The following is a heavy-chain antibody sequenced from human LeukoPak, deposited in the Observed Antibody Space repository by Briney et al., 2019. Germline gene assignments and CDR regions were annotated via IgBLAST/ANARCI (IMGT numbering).Heavy chain of an antibody. CDR2: ISGSGNYT. CDR3: AKLSASGAYYSSDY. CDR1: GFTFSSYA. V-gene: IGHV3-23*01. J-gene: IGHJ4*02. Sequence: GGSLRLSYAASGFTFSSYATSWVRQAPGKGLEWVSTISGSGNYTYYADSVKGRFIISRDNSKNTLFLQMNSLRAEDTAVYYCAKLSASGAYYSSDYWGQGTLVTVSS. D-gene: IGHD3-22*01.